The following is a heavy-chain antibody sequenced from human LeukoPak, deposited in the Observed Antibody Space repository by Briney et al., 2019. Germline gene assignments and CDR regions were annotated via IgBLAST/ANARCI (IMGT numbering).Heavy chain of an antibody. CDR2: INGSGGST. V-gene: IGHV3-23*01. D-gene: IGHD3-22*01. Sequence: GGSLRLSCAASGFTFSSYAMSWVRQAPGKGLEWVSAINGSGGSTYYADSVKGRFTISRDNSKNTLYLQMNSLRAEDTTIYYCARENMYDSSDYHGWSGYYDHWGQGTLVTVSS. CDR1: GFTFSSYA. CDR3: ARENMYDSSDYHGWSGYYDH. J-gene: IGHJ4*02.